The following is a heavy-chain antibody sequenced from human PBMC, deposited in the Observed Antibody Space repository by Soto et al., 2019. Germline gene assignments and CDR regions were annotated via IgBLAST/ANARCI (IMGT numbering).Heavy chain of an antibody. Sequence: SETLSLTCTVSGGSISSYYWSWIRQPAGKGLEWIGRIYTSGSTNYNPSLKSRVTIPVDTSKNQFSLKLSYVPAADTAVYYCASLPFYSSASGDYYYGMDVWGQGTTVTVSS. CDR1: GGSISSYY. CDR3: ASLPFYSSASGDYYYGMDV. V-gene: IGHV4-4*07. CDR2: IYTSGST. J-gene: IGHJ6*02. D-gene: IGHD6-6*01.